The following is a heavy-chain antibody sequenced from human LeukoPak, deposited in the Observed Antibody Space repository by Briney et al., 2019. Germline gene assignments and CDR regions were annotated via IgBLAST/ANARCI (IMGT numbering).Heavy chain of an antibody. CDR1: GGSFSGYY. J-gene: IGHJ4*02. V-gene: IGHV4-34*01. Sequence: PPETLSLTCAVYGGSFSGYYWSWIRQPPGKGLEWIGEINHSGSTNYNPSLKSRVTISVDTSKNQFSLKLSSVTAADTAVYYCARDSYCSSTSCYNGDYFDYWGQGTLVTVSS. D-gene: IGHD2-2*02. CDR2: INHSGST. CDR3: ARDSYCSSTSCYNGDYFDY.